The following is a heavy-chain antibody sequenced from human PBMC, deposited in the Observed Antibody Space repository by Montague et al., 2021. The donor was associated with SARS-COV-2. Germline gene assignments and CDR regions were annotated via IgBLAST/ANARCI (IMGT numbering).Heavy chain of an antibody. CDR2: IYDNGGA. CDR1: GGSMSRYY. CDR3: ARRGTGNYEILDY. J-gene: IGHJ4*02. V-gene: IGHV4-59*01. Sequence: SETLSLTCTISGGSMSRYYWTWIRQLPGKELEWIGSIYDNGGARYNPSLKSRVSISVDASKNQFSLRVTSVTAADTAVYFCARRGTGNYEILDYWGQGILVTVSS. D-gene: IGHD3-3*01.